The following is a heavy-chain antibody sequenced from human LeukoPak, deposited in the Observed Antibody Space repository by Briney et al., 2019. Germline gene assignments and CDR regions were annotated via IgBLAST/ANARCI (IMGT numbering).Heavy chain of an antibody. V-gene: IGHV4-4*09. CDR1: GGSISSYY. J-gene: IGHJ6*03. CDR2: IYTSGST. Sequence: SETLSLTCTVSGGSISSYYWSWIRQPPGKGLEWIGYIYTSGSTNYNPSLKSRVTISVDMSKNQFSLKLSSVTAADTAVYYCARSYYDFWSGYSDYYYYYMDVWGKGTTVTVSS. CDR3: ARSYYDFWSGYSDYYYYYMDV. D-gene: IGHD3-3*01.